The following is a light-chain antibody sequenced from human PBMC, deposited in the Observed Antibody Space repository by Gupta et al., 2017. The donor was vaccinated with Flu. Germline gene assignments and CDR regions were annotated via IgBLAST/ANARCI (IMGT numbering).Light chain of an antibody. Sequence: MTQSPSSLSAFVGDRVTITCQASQDISNYLNWYQQKPGKAPKLLIYDASNRETGVPSRFSGSGSGTDFSFVISSLQPEDVATYYCQQFGNLPLIFGGGTKVELK. CDR2: DAS. V-gene: IGKV1-33*01. CDR1: QDISNY. J-gene: IGKJ4*01. CDR3: QQFGNLPLI.